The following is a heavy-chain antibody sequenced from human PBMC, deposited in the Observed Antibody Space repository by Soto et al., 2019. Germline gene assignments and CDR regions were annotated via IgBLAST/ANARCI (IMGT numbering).Heavy chain of an antibody. V-gene: IGHV4-59*01. CDR1: GGSISSYY. D-gene: IGHD6-13*01. CDR2: IYYSGST. CDR3: ARGGYSSSWYGGGDWFDP. Sequence: PSETLSLTCTVSGGSISSYYRSWIRQPPGKELEWIGYIYYSGSTNYNPSLKSRVTISVDTSKNQFSLKLSSVTAADTAVYYCARGGYSSSWYGGGDWFDPWGQGTLVTVSS. J-gene: IGHJ5*02.